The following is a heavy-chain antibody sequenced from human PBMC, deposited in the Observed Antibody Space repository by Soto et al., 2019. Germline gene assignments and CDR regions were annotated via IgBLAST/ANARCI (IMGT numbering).Heavy chain of an antibody. CDR3: AAGWPQYYYDSSGPKTNFDY. D-gene: IGHD3-22*01. CDR1: GYSFTSYW. CDR2: IDPSDSYT. V-gene: IGHV5-10-1*01. Sequence: GESLKISCKGSGYSFTSYWISWVRQMPGKGLEWMGRIDPSDSYTNYSPSFQGHVTISADKSISTAYLQWSSLKASDTATYYCAAGWPQYYYDSSGPKTNFDYWGQGTLVTVSS. J-gene: IGHJ4*02.